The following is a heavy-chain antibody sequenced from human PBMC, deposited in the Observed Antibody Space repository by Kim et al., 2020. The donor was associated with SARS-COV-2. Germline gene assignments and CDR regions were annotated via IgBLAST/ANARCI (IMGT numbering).Heavy chain of an antibody. D-gene: IGHD5-12*01. J-gene: IGHJ4*02. V-gene: IGHV5-51*01. Sequence: SFQGQVTISADKSISTAYLQWSSLKASDTAMYYCARLPSGYDWGGYYFDYWGQGTLVTVSS. CDR3: ARLPSGYDWGGYYFDY.